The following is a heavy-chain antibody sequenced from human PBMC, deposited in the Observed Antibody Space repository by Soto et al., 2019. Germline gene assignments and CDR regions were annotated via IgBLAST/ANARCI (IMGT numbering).Heavy chain of an antibody. CDR1: GFTFSSYA. J-gene: IGHJ4*02. CDR2: ISGSGGGT. V-gene: IGHV3-23*01. CDR3: AKDPAPPYAPRPID. Sequence: EVQLLESGGDLVQPGGSLRLSCAASGFTFSSYAVTWVRQAPGKGLEWVSSISGSGGGTYYADSVKGRFTISRDNSKNTLYLQMNSLRAEDTAIYYCAKDPAPPYAPRPIDWGQGTLVTVSS. D-gene: IGHD2-2*01.